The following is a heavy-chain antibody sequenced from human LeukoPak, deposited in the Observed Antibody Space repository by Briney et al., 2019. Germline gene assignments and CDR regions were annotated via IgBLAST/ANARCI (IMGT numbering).Heavy chain of an antibody. J-gene: IGHJ6*03. CDR1: GFTFTTYW. V-gene: IGHV3-7*01. D-gene: IGHD3-10*02. CDR2: IKQDGSEQ. CDR3: AELGITMIGGV. Sequence: GGSLRLSCAASGFTFTTYWMGWVRQAPGKGLEWGANIKQDGSEQYYVDSVKGRFTISRDYAKTSLSLQMSSLRAEDTAVYYCAELGITMIGGVWGKGTTVTISS.